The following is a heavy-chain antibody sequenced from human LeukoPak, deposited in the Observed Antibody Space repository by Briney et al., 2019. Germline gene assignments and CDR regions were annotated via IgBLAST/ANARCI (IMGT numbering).Heavy chain of an antibody. D-gene: IGHD5-12*01. CDR3: AIHPYDYWYFDL. CDR2: IIPIFGSA. CDR1: GGTFSSYA. J-gene: IGHJ2*01. V-gene: IGHV1-69*13. Sequence: SVKVSCKASGGTFSSYAISWVRQAPGQGLEWMGGIIPIFGSANYAQNFQGRVTITADESTSTAYMELSSLRSEDTAVYYCAIHPYDYWYFDLSGRGTLVTVSS.